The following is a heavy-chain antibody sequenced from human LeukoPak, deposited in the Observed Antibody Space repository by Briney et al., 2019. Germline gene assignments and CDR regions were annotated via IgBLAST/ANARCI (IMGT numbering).Heavy chain of an antibody. CDR1: GFTFDDYG. CDR3: ARGAAAGTRDY. Sequence: GGSLRLSCAASGFTFDDYGMSWVRQAPGKGLEWVSGINWNGGSTTYADSVKGRFTISRDNAKNSLYLQMNSLRSEDTAVYYCARGAAAGTRDYWGQGTLVTVSS. CDR2: INWNGGST. J-gene: IGHJ4*02. D-gene: IGHD6-13*01. V-gene: IGHV3-20*04.